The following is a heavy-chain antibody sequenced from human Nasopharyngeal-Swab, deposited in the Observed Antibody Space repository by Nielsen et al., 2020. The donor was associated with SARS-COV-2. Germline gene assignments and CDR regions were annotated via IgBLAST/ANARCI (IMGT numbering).Heavy chain of an antibody. J-gene: IGHJ4*02. V-gene: IGHV4-34*01. CDR2: INHSGST. D-gene: IGHD2-2*01. Sequence: VRQMPGKGLEWIGGINHSGSTNYNPSLKSRVTISVDTSKNQFSLKLSSVTAADTAVYYCARIEDCSSTSCYDYFDYWGQGTLVTVSS. CDR3: ARIEDCSSTSCYDYFDY.